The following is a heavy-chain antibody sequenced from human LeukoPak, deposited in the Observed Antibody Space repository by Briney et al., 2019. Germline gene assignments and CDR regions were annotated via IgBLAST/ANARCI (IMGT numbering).Heavy chain of an antibody. J-gene: IGHJ5*02. V-gene: IGHV3-21*01. Sequence: GGSLRLSCAASGFTFSSYSMNWVRQAPGKGLEWVSSISSSSSYIYYADSVKGRFTISRDNAKNSLYLQVNSLRAEDTAVYYCARDLARSPVEDDCTNCVCSYGGGYWFDPWGQGTLVTVSS. CDR2: ISSSSSYI. D-gene: IGHD2-8*01. CDR3: ARDLARSPVEDDCTNCVCSYGGGYWFDP. CDR1: GFTFSSYS.